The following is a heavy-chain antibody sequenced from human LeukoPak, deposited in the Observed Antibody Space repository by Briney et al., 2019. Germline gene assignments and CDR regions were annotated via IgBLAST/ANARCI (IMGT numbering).Heavy chain of an antibody. CDR1: RYSFASSW. V-gene: IGHV5-51*01. Sequence: GETLKIPCTASRYSFASSWIAWVRQMPGKGLEWMRIIFPDGSNTGYNPSFQGQVTMSADKSVSTAYLQWSSLKASDTAIYYCARQTRRTAMEDRRIDYWGQGTLVIVSS. D-gene: IGHD1-1*01. CDR3: ARQTRRTAMEDRRIDY. CDR2: IFPDGSNT. J-gene: IGHJ4*02.